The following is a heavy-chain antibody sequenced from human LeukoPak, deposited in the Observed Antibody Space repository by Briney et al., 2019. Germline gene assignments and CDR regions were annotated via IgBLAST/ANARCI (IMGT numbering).Heavy chain of an antibody. V-gene: IGHV3-74*01. CDR1: GFSFSSYW. CDR3: ARETPSGIAAANGFDY. J-gene: IGHJ4*02. D-gene: IGHD6-13*01. Sequence: PGGSLRLSCGASGFSFSSYWMHWVRQAPGKGLMWVSRVNNDGSSTTYADSVEGRFTISRDNAKNSLYLQMNSLRAEDTDVYYCARETPSGIAAANGFDYWGQGTLVTVSS. CDR2: VNNDGSST.